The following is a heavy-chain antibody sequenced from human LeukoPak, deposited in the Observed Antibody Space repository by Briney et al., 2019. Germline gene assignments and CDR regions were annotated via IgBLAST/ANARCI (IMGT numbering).Heavy chain of an antibody. CDR1: GGPISSSSYY. D-gene: IGHD3-3*01. CDR2: IYYSGST. Sequence: ETLSLTCTVSGGPISSSSYYWGWIRPPPGKGLEWIGSIYYSGSTYYNPSLKSRVTISVDTSKNQFSLKLSSVTAADTAVYYCASLYYDFWSGYYFWFDPWGQGTLVTVSS. CDR3: ASLYYDFWSGYYFWFDP. V-gene: IGHV4-39*07. J-gene: IGHJ5*02.